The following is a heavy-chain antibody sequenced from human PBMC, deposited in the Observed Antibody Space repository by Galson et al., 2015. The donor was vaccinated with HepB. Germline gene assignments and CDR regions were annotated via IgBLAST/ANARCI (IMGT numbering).Heavy chain of an antibody. J-gene: IGHJ4*02. CDR3: AREEVRGTGSY. CDR1: GFTFSSYS. CDR2: ISSSSSYI. V-gene: IGHV3-21*01. Sequence: SLRLSCAASGFTFSSYSMNWVRQAPGKGLEWVSSISSSSSYIYYADSVKGRFTISRDNAKNSLYLQMNSLRAEDTAVYYCAREEVRGTGSYWGQGTLVTVSS. D-gene: IGHD3-10*01.